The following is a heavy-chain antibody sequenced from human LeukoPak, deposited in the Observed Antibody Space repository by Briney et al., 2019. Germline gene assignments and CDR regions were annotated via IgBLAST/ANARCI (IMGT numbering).Heavy chain of an antibody. CDR3: ARGKGGSYPYYFDY. J-gene: IGHJ4*02. Sequence: SETLSLTCTVSGGSISSGDYYWSWIRQPPGKGLEWIGYIYYSGSTYYNPSLKSRVTISVDTSKNQFSPKLSSVTAADTAVYYCARGKGGSYPYYFDYWGQGTLVTVSS. CDR1: GGSISSGDYY. V-gene: IGHV4-30-4*08. D-gene: IGHD1-26*01. CDR2: IYYSGST.